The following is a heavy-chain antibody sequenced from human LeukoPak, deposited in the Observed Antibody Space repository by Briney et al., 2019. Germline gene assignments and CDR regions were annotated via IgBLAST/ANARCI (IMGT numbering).Heavy chain of an antibody. D-gene: IGHD3-10*01. CDR2: ISSSSSTI. CDR3: ASVRITMVRGVHYYMDV. V-gene: IGHV3-48*04. CDR1: GFTFSHAW. Sequence: GGSLRLSCVASGFTFSHAWMNWVRQAPGKGLEWVSYISSSSSTIYYADSVKGRFTISRDNAKNSLYLQMNSLRAEDTAVYYCASVRITMVRGVHYYMDVWGKGTTVTVSS. J-gene: IGHJ6*03.